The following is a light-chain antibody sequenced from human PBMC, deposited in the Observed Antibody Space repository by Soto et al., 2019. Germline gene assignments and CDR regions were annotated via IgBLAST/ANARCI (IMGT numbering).Light chain of an antibody. J-gene: IGKJ4*01. CDR2: GAS. CDR3: QHRLSWPLT. V-gene: IGKV3-11*01. CDR1: QSVSSF. Sequence: EIVLTQSPATLSLSPGERATLSCRASQSVSSFFVWYQQKRGQAPRLLIYGASKRATGIPARFSGSGSGTDFTPPISSLEPEDFAVYYCQHRLSWPLTFGGGTTIEIK.